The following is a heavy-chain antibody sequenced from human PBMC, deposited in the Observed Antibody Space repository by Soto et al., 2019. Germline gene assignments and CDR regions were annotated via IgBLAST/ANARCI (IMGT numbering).Heavy chain of an antibody. CDR2: IYHSGST. CDR1: GGSISSGGFS. J-gene: IGHJ4*02. V-gene: IGHV4-30-2*01. D-gene: IGHD6-19*01. CDR3: ASRVSDYFDY. Sequence: QLQLQESGPRLVKASQTLSLTCAVSGGSISSGGFSCNWIRQPPGKGLEWIGYIYHSGSTYFNPSHKSRANMSVDRSTNQFSLKLSSVTGAHTAVYYCASRVSDYFDYWGQGTPVTVSP.